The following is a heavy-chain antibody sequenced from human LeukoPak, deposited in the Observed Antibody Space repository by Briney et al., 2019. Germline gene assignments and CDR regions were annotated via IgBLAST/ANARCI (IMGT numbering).Heavy chain of an antibody. J-gene: IGHJ4*02. V-gene: IGHV1-2*02. CDR3: ARANFLYCSSTTCLFDY. CDR1: GYTFTDYY. Sequence: ASVKVSCKASGYTFTDYYMHWVRQAPGQGFEWMGWISPNDGDTNYAQKFQGRVTMTRDTSISTANMEVSRLRSDDTAVYYCARANFLYCSSTTCLFDYWGQGTLVTVSS. CDR2: ISPNDGDT. D-gene: IGHD2-2*01.